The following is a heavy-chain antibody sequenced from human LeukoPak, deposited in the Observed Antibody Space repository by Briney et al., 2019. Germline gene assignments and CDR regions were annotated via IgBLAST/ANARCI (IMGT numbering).Heavy chain of an antibody. J-gene: IGHJ5*02. CDR1: GFMFSTYE. V-gene: IGHV3-21*01. CDR3: ARDLGIAAADLNWFDP. Sequence: GGSLRLSCAASGFMFSTYEMNWVRQAPGKGLEWVSSISSSSSYIYYADSVKGRFTISRDNAKNSLYLQMNSLRAEDTAVYYCARDLGIAAADLNWFDPWGQGTLVTVSS. CDR2: ISSSSSYI. D-gene: IGHD6-13*01.